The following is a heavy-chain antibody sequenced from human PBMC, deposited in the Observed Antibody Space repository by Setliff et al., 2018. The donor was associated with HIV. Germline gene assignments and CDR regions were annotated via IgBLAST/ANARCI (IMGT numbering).Heavy chain of an antibody. CDR2: ISSSGSTI. Sequence: GGSLRLSCAASGFTFSDYYMSWIRQAPGKGLEWVTYISSSGSTIYYADSVKGRFTISRDNAKNSLYLQMNSLSAEDTAVYYCASPSPFTIFGVVPTVGAFDIWGQGTMVTVSS. CDR3: ASPSPFTIFGVVPTVGAFDI. D-gene: IGHD3-3*01. V-gene: IGHV3-11*04. CDR1: GFTFSDYY. J-gene: IGHJ3*02.